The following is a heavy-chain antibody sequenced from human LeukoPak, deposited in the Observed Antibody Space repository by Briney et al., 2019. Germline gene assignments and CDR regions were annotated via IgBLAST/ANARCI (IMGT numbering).Heavy chain of an antibody. CDR2: IYTSGST. CDR1: GGSISSGSYY. J-gene: IGHJ4*02. D-gene: IGHD3-22*01. Sequence: SSQTLSLTCTVSGGSISSGSYYWSWIRQPAGKGLEWIGRIYTSGSTNYNPSLKSRATISVDTSKNQFSLKLSSVTAADTAVYYCARDPNYYYDSSGYFIWGQGTLVTVSS. V-gene: IGHV4-61*02. CDR3: ARDPNYYYDSSGYFI.